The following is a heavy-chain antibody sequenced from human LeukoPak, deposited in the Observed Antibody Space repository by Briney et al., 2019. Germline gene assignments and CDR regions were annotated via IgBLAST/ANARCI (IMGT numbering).Heavy chain of an antibody. CDR3: ARRRGYSYGTFDY. V-gene: IGHV1-69*13. Sequence: SVKVSCKASGGTFSSYAISWVRQAPGQGLEWMGGIIPIFGTANYAQKFQGRVTITADESTSTAYMELSSLRSGDTAVYYCARRRGYSYGTFDYWGQGTLVTVSS. CDR1: GGTFSSYA. D-gene: IGHD5-18*01. CDR2: IIPIFGTA. J-gene: IGHJ4*02.